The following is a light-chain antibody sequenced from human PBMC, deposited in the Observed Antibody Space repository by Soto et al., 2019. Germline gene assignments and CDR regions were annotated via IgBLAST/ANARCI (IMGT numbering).Light chain of an antibody. CDR1: QSVSTR. Sequence: DIQMTQSPSSLSASVGDRVTIICRASQSVSTRLAWYQQKPGKAPKVLIYDASSWAGGVPSRFTGSGSGTEFTLTISRVEPEDFAVYYCQQYGTSPFTFGQGSKLEIK. CDR3: QQYGTSPFT. V-gene: IGKV1-5*02. CDR2: DAS. J-gene: IGKJ2*01.